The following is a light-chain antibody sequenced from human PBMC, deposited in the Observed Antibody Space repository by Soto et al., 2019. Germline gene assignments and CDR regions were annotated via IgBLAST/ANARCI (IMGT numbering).Light chain of an antibody. CDR1: QSVYNNY. CDR3: QQYDISPWT. CDR2: GAS. J-gene: IGKJ1*01. V-gene: IGKV3-20*01. Sequence: EIVLTQSPGTLSLSPGERVTLSCRASQSVYNNYLAWYQQRPGQAPRTLIYGASSRATGIPDRFSGSGSGTDFTLSISGLEPEDFAVYYCQQYDISPWTFGQGTKVDIK.